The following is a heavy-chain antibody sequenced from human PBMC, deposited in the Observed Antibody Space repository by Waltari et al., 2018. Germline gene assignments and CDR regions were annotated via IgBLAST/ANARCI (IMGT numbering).Heavy chain of an antibody. CDR3: ARGVTVTKDYYYYYMDV. Sequence: QVQLQESGPGLVKPSETLSLTCTVSGGSISSYYWSWIRPPPGKGLEWIGYIYYSGSTNYNPSLKSRVTISVDTSKNQFSLKLSSVTAADTAVYYCARGVTVTKDYYYYYMDVWGKGTTVTVSS. CDR1: GGSISSYY. V-gene: IGHV4-59*01. CDR2: IYYSGST. D-gene: IGHD4-4*01. J-gene: IGHJ6*03.